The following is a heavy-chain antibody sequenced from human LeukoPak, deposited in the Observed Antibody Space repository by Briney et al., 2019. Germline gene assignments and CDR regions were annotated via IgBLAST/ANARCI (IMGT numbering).Heavy chain of an antibody. CDR1: GWSFSGYY. J-gene: IGHJ4*02. CDR3: ARGRSAMIVHY. CDR2: INHSGST. D-gene: IGHD3-22*01. Sequence: SETLTLTCAVYGWSFSGYYWSWIRQPPGKGLEWIGEINHSGSTNYNPSLKSRVTISVDTSKNQFSMKLSSVTAADTAVYYCARGRSAMIVHYWGQGTLVTVSS. V-gene: IGHV4-34*01.